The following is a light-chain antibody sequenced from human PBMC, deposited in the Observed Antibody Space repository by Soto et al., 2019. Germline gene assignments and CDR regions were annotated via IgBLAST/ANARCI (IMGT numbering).Light chain of an antibody. J-gene: IGLJ1*01. V-gene: IGLV1-47*02. CDR1: SSNIGSNY. CDR2: SNN. Sequence: QSVLAQPPSASGTPGQRVTISCSGSSSNIGSNYVYWYQQLPGTAPKLLIYSNNQRPSGVPDRFSGSESGTSASLSISGLRSEDEAYYYCAAWDDILIGYVFGTGTKVTVL. CDR3: AAWDDILIGYV.